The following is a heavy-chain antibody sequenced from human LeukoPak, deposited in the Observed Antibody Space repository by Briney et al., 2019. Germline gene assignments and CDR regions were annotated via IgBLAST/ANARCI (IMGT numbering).Heavy chain of an antibody. D-gene: IGHD4-11*01. J-gene: IGHJ4*02. CDR3: AKDLGADYSNYVGKDY. CDR1: GYTFTSYG. V-gene: IGHV1-18*01. CDR2: ISAYNGNT. Sequence: ASVKVSCKASGYTFTSYGISWVRQAPGQGLEWMGWISAYNGNTNYAQKLQGRATMTTDTSTSTAYMELRSLRAGDTAVYYCAKDLGADYSNYVGKDYWGQGTLVTVSS.